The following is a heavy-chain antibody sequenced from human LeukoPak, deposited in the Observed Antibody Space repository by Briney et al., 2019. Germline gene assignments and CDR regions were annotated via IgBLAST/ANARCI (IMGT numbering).Heavy chain of an antibody. CDR1: GYTFTSYY. D-gene: IGHD6-6*01. Sequence: ASVKVSCKASGYTFTSYYMHWVRQAPGQGLEWMGIINPSGGSTSYAQKFQGRVTMTRDVSTSTVYMELSSLRSEDTAVYYCAVSSSYYYYYMDVWGKGTTVTVSS. J-gene: IGHJ6*03. CDR2: INPSGGST. CDR3: AVSSSYYYYYMDV. V-gene: IGHV1-46*01.